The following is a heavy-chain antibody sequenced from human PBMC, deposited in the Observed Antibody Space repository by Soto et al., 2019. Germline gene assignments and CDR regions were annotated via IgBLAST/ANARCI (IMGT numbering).Heavy chain of an antibody. V-gene: IGHV5-51*01. CDR3: ARHAYGCLTREFDL. D-gene: IGHD4-17*01. Sequence: EVQLVQSGAEVKKPGESLKISCKDSGYNLTNYWIGWVRQMPGKGLEWMGSIYPGDSDTRYSPSFQGQVTISADKSISTSYLQCSSLKASDTAMYFCARHAYGCLTREFDLWGRGTLVTVSS. CDR2: IYPGDSDT. J-gene: IGHJ2*01. CDR1: GYNLTNYW.